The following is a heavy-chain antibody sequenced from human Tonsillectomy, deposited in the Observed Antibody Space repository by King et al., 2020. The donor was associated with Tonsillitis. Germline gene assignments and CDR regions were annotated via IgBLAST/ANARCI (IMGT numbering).Heavy chain of an antibody. V-gene: IGHV3-30*04. D-gene: IGHD6-13*01. Sequence: QLVQSGGGVVQPGRSLRLSCAASGFTFSSYAMHWARQAPGKGLEWVAVISYDGSNKYYADSVKGRFTISRDNSKNTLYLQMNSLRAEDTAVYYCAGGGGFSLTSSYGTNCFDPWGQGTLVTVSS. CDR3: AGGGGFSLTSSYGTNCFDP. CDR1: GFTFSSYA. J-gene: IGHJ5*02. CDR2: ISYDGSNK.